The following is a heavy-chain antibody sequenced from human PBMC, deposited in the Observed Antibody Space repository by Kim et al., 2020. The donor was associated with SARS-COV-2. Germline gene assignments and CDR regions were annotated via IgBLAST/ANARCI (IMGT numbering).Heavy chain of an antibody. CDR1: GYTFTSYG. CDR2: ISAYNGNT. Sequence: ASVKVSCKASGYTFTSYGISWVRQAPGQGLEWMGWISAYNGNTNYAQNLQGRVTMTTDTSTSTGYMELRSLGSDDTGVYYCARGGSGWYVDYWGQGTLVTVSS. J-gene: IGHJ4*02. V-gene: IGHV1-18*04. D-gene: IGHD6-19*01. CDR3: ARGGSGWYVDY.